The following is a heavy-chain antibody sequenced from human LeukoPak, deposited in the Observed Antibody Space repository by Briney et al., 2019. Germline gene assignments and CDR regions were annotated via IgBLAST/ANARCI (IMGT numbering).Heavy chain of an antibody. J-gene: IGHJ6*02. Sequence: SETLSLTCAVYGGSFSGYYWSWIRQPPGKGLEWIGEINHSGSTNYNPSLKSRVTISVDTSKSQFSLKLSSVTAADTAVYYCARGSGGRSTTLGMDVWGQGTTVTVSS. CDR3: ARGSGGRSTTLGMDV. V-gene: IGHV4-34*01. D-gene: IGHD2-15*01. CDR2: INHSGST. CDR1: GGSFSGYY.